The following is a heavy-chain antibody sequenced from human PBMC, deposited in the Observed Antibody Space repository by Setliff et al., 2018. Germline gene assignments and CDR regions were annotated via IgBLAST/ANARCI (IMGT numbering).Heavy chain of an antibody. CDR2: VYYSGYT. J-gene: IGHJ1*01. CDR3: ARVDFTMIQGVFGL. V-gene: IGHV4-39*07. Sequence: PSETLSLTCTVPGGSVSSTSHYWGWIRQPPGKGMEWIGSVYYSGYTYYNPSLQSRVTISVDMSKNQFSMKLTSVTAADTAVYYCARVDFTMIQGVFGLWGQGTLVTVSS. D-gene: IGHD3-10*01. CDR1: GGSVSSTSHY.